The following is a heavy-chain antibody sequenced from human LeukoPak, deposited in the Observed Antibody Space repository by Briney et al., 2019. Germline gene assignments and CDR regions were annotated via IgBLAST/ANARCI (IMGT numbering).Heavy chain of an antibody. D-gene: IGHD5-18*01. CDR3: VVDTAMANYFDY. V-gene: IGHV1-46*01. Sequence: ASVKVSCKASGYTFTSYYMHWVRQAPGQGLEWMGIINPSGGSTSYVQKFQGRVTMTRDTSTSTVYMELSSLRSEYTAVYYCVVDTAMANYFDYWGQGTLVTVSS. CDR1: GYTFTSYY. J-gene: IGHJ4*02. CDR2: INPSGGST.